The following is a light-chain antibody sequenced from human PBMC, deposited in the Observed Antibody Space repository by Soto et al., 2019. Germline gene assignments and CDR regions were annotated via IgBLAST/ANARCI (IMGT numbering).Light chain of an antibody. CDR3: QQLSNYHFI. V-gene: IGKV1-9*01. CDR1: QGVSSY. CDR2: AAS. J-gene: IGKJ3*01. Sequence: DIQLTQSPSFLSASVRDRVTITCLASQGVSSYLAWYQQKPGKAPKLLIYAASTLQRGVPSRFSGSGSGTEFTLTISSLQPEDFATYYCQQLSNYHFIFGPGTKVDIK.